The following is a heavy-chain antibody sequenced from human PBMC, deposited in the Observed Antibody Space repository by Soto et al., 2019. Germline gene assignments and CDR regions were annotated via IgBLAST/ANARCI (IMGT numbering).Heavy chain of an antibody. CDR2: ITWHSGTI. CDR3: AKEMITFGDFNYYYMAV. CDR1: GFTFDQYT. J-gene: IGHJ6*03. Sequence: EVQLVESGGGLVQPGRSLRLACAASGFTFDQYTMHWVRQAPGKGLEWVSSITWHSGTIGYADSVKGRFTISRDNAKNSLYPQMNSLRGEDTALYYCAKEMITFGDFNYYYMAVWGNGTTVTVSS. D-gene: IGHD3-16*01. V-gene: IGHV3-9*01.